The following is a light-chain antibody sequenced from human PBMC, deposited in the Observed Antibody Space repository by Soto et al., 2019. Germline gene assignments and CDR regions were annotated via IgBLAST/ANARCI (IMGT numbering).Light chain of an antibody. Sequence: QSALTQPASVSGSPGQSITISCTGTPSDVGSYNLVSWYQQHPGKAPKLMIYEVIKRPSGVSNRFSASKSGNTASLTISGLQAEDEADYYCCSYAGSSTLVFGGGTKLTVL. V-gene: IGLV2-23*02. CDR2: EVI. J-gene: IGLJ3*02. CDR1: PSDVGSYNL. CDR3: CSYAGSSTLV.